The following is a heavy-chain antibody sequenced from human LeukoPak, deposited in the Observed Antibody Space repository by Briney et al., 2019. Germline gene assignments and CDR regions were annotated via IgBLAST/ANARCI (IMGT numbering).Heavy chain of an antibody. V-gene: IGHV3-23*01. CDR1: GFTLSSYA. CDR3: AKPREYSGSYPLFDY. D-gene: IGHD1-26*01. CDR2: FSGSGGST. Sequence: RGSLRVSCAAPGFTLSSYAMCWVCAALGKRLEWVSAFSGSGGSTYYADSVKGRFTISRDNSKNTLYLQMNSLRAEDTAVYYCAKPREYSGSYPLFDYWGQGTLVTVSS. J-gene: IGHJ4*02.